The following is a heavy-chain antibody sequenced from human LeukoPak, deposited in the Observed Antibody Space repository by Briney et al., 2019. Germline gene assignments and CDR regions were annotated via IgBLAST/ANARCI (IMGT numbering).Heavy chain of an antibody. CDR2: IYHSGST. CDR1: GGSISSGGYY. J-gene: IGHJ5*02. Sequence: SQTLSLTCTVSGGSISSGGYYWSWIRQPPGKGLEWIGSIYHSGSTYYNPSLKSRVTISVDTSKNQFSLKLSSVTAADTAVYYCARHFVYYDSSGYYYEGWVNWFDPWGQGTLVTVSS. CDR3: ARHFVYYDSSGYYYEGWVNWFDP. D-gene: IGHD3-22*01. V-gene: IGHV4-30-2*03.